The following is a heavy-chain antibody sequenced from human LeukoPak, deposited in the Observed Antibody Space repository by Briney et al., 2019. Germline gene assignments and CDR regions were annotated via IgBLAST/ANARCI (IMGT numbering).Heavy chain of an antibody. D-gene: IGHD1-1*01. CDR1: GFTFSSQP. Sequence: GGSLRLSCAASGFTFSSQPMHWVRQTAGKGLEWVALISFDGKNKFYGDSVIGRFTISRDNTKNTLFLQMNSLRAEDMGVYYCVRPMTTTRNFEHWGQGTLVIVSS. V-gene: IGHV3-30*03. CDR2: ISFDGKNK. J-gene: IGHJ4*02. CDR3: VRPMTTTRNFEH.